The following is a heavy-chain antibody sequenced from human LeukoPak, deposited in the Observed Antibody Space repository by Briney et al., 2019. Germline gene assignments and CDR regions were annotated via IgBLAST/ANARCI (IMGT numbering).Heavy chain of an antibody. CDR2: IYYSGST. Sequence: PSETLSLTCTVSGGSISSGDYYWSWIRQPPGKGLEWIGYIYYSGSTYYNPSLKSRVTISVDTPKNQFSLKLSSVTAADTAVYYCARDYSSCSSTSCYKSGFDPWGQGTLVTVSS. V-gene: IGHV4-30-4*01. CDR1: GGSISSGDYY. J-gene: IGHJ5*02. D-gene: IGHD2-2*02. CDR3: ARDYSSCSSTSCYKSGFDP.